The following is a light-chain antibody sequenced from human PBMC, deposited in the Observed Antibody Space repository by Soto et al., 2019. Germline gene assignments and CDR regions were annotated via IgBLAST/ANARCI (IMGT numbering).Light chain of an antibody. CDR3: QQSYSTPRT. CDR1: QSISSY. CDR2: AAS. J-gene: IGKJ1*01. Sequence: DIQMTQSPSSLCASVGDRVTITCRASQSISSYLNWYQQKPGKAPKLLIYAASSLQSGVPSRFSGSGSGTDFTLTISSLQPEDFATYYCQQSYSTPRTFGQGTKVDI. V-gene: IGKV1-39*01.